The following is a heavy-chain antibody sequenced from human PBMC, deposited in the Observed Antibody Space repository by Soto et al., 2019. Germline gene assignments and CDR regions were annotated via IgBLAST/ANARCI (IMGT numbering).Heavy chain of an antibody. CDR1: GDTDTNYV. J-gene: IGHJ6*02. D-gene: IGHD3-16*01. CDR2: IFPKFGTT. CDR3: EEEMTLGKFSLV. V-gene: IGHV1-69*13. Sequence: VASVKVPCKASGDTDTNYVISWVRQAPGQGLGWMGGIFPKFGTTHSAQKLQDRLTITADESTSTVYMQLSSLGLDDTAVYYCEEEMTLGKFSLVWGQGTPVTVSS.